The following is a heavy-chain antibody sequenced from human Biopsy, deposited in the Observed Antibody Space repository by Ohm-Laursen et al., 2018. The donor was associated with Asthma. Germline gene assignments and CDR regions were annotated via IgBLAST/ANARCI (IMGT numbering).Heavy chain of an antibody. CDR1: GGTFNTYV. CDR3: ARKAGSCISRTCYSLDF. D-gene: IGHD2-2*01. CDR2: INSVFGTT. J-gene: IGHJ4*02. Sequence: SSVKVSCKALGGTFNTYVIGWVRQAPGQGLEWMGGINSVFGTTTYPQKFQDRVTITADDSTSTVYMELSSLRSKDTAVYYCARKAGSCISRTCYSLDFWGQGTLVTVSS. V-gene: IGHV1-69*01.